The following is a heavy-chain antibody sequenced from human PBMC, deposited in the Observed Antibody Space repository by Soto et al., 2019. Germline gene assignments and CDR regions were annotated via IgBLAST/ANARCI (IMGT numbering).Heavy chain of an antibody. Sequence: GGSLRLSCAVSGFTFGDSYMSWIRQAPGKGLEWLSYISPGSRYPAYADSVKGRFTISRDNAKRSLYRQMMSLTAEDTAIYYCVRGGGGGLFDPWGQGTMVTVSS. V-gene: IGHV3-11*06. J-gene: IGHJ5*02. CDR1: GFTFGDSY. D-gene: IGHD2-15*01. CDR2: ISPGSRYP. CDR3: VRGGGGGLFDP.